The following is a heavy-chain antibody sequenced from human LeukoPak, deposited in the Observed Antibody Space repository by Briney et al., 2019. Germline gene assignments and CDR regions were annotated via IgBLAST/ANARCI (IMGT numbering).Heavy chain of an antibody. V-gene: IGHV3-23*01. CDR3: ARSFNGAFDI. J-gene: IGHJ3*02. Sequence: QTGGSLRLSCAASGFTFSSYAMSWVSQAPGKGLEWVSGISGSDGSTYYADSVKGRFTISRDNSKNTLYVQMNSLRVEDTAVYYCARSFNGAFDIWGQGTMITVSS. CDR1: GFTFSSYA. CDR2: ISGSDGST.